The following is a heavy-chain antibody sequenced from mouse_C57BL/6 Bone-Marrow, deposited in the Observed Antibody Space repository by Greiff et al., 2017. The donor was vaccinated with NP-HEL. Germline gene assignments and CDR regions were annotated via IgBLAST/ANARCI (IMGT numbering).Heavy chain of an antibody. CDR2: ISDGGSYT. CDR1: GFTFSSYA. J-gene: IGHJ4*01. V-gene: IGHV5-4*01. CDR3: ERGKLGRRDMYY. Sequence: EVQLVESGGGLVKPGGSLKLSCAASGFTFSSYAMSWVRQTPEKRLEWVATISDGGSYTYYPDTVKGRFTISRDNAKNTLYLQMSHLKSEDTAMYYSERGKLGRRDMYYWGQGTSGTVSA. D-gene: IGHD4-1*01.